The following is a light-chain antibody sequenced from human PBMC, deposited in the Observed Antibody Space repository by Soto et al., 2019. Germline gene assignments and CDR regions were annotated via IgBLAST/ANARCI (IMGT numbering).Light chain of an antibody. Sequence: EIVLTQSPGTLSLSPGERATLSCRASQTVSTNYLAWYRQKAGQTPRVLIYGASSRATGVPDRFAGSGSGTNFTLSINTPEPEDFAVYYCQQYGTSPPTFGPGTKVEI. J-gene: IGKJ3*01. CDR1: QTVSTNY. CDR3: QQYGTSPPT. CDR2: GAS. V-gene: IGKV3-20*01.